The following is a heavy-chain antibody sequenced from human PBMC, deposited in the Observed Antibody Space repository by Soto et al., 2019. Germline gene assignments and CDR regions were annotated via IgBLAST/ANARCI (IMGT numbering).Heavy chain of an antibody. V-gene: IGHV4-39*01. CDR3: ARHLSGSYYPEYYYGIDV. D-gene: IGHD1-26*01. CDR2: IYYSGST. CDR1: GGSISSSSYY. J-gene: IGHJ6*02. Sequence: QLQLQESGPGLVKPSETLSLTCTVSGGSISSSSYYWGWIRQPPGKGLEWIGSIYYSGSTYYNPSLKSRVTISVDTSKNQFSLKLSSVTAADTAVYYCARHLSGSYYPEYYYGIDVWGQGTTVTVSS.